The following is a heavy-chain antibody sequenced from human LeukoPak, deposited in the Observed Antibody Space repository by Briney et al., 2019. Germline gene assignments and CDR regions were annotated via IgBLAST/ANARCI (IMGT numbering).Heavy chain of an antibody. Sequence: PGGSLRLSCAASGLTFSRYTMNWVRQAPGKGLEWISSLSSSSKYIYYAADALKGRFTISRDNAQNSLYLQMNSLRAEDTAVYYCAKDAVAGIYYFDYWGQGTLVTVSS. V-gene: IGHV3-21*01. D-gene: IGHD6-19*01. CDR1: GLTFSRYT. J-gene: IGHJ4*02. CDR2: LSSSSKYI. CDR3: AKDAVAGIYYFDY.